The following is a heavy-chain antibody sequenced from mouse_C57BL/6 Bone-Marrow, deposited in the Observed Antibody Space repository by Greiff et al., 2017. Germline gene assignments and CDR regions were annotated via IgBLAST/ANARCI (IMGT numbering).Heavy chain of an antibody. CDR3: ATPHHYYSNAHYAKDY. CDR1: GFTFTSYG. CDR2: IGSGDGYT. Sequence: VQLQQSGADLVRPGSSVKMSCKTSGFTFTSYGINWVQQRPGQGLEWIGYIGSGDGYTEYNKKFKGKVTLTADTSSITAYVQLSSLTSEDSAIDVCATPHHYYSNAHYAKDYWGQGNSVTVSA. D-gene: IGHD2-5*01. J-gene: IGHJ4*01. V-gene: IGHV1-58*01.